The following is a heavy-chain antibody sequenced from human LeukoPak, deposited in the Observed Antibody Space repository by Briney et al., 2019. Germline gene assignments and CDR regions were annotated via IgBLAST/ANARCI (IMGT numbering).Heavy chain of an antibody. D-gene: IGHD2-15*01. CDR3: ARDSWGGGSLANHYYYYMDV. Sequence: ASVKVSCKASGYTFTGYYMHWVRQAPGQGLEWMGWINPNSGGTNYAHKFQGRVTMTRDTSISTAYMELSRLRSDDTAVYFCARDSWGGGSLANHYYYYMDVWGKGTTVTVSS. CDR2: INPNSGGT. CDR1: GYTFTGYY. J-gene: IGHJ6*03. V-gene: IGHV1-2*02.